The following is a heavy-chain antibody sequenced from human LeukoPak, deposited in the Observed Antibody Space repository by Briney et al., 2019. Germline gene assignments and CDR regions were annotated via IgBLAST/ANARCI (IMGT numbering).Heavy chain of an antibody. D-gene: IGHD4-17*01. J-gene: IGHJ3*02. V-gene: IGHV4-4*09. CDR2: IHASGRT. CDR3: ARHTRYGDFNPNDI. CDR1: GASITNYY. Sequence: SETLSLTCTVSGASITNYYWGWTRQLPGKGLEWIGYIHASGRTGYNPSLTSRVIMSLDTSKNQFSLGLSSVTAADTAIYYCARHTRYGDFNPNDIWGRGTMVTVSS.